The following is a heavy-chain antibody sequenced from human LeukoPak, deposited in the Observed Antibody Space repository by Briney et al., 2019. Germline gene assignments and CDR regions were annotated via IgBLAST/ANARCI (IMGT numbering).Heavy chain of an antibody. Sequence: PGGSLRLSCAATGFTVSSNYMSWVRQAPGKGLEWVSAISGSGGSTYYADSVKGRFTISRDNSKNTLYLQMNSLRAEDTAVYFRAKGGLRYFDWLSLVGYFDLWGRGTLVTVSS. CDR3: AKGGLRYFDWLSLVGYFDL. V-gene: IGHV3-23*01. CDR1: GFTVSSNY. D-gene: IGHD3-9*01. CDR2: ISGSGGST. J-gene: IGHJ2*01.